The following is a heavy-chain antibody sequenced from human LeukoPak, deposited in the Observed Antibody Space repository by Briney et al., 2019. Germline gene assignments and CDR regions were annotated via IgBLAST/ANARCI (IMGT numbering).Heavy chain of an antibody. V-gene: IGHV1-2*02. J-gene: IGHJ4*02. D-gene: IGHD3-10*01. CDR1: GYTFTGYY. Sequence: GASVKVSCKASGYTFTGYYMHWVRQAPGQGLEWMGWINPNSGGTNYAQKFQGRVTMTRDTSISTAYMELSRLRSDDTAVYYCAREHLYGSGSYYHLNYWGQGTLVTVSS. CDR2: INPNSGGT. CDR3: AREHLYGSGSYYHLNY.